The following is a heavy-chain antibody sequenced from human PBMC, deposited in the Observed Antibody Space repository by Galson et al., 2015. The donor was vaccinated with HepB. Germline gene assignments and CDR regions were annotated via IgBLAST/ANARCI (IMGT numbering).Heavy chain of an antibody. J-gene: IGHJ4*02. CDR1: GFNFSNYW. V-gene: IGHV3-74*01. Sequence: SLRLSCAASGFNFSNYWMHWVRHAPGKGPVWVSHIKSDGINTYYADSVKGRFTISRDNAKDKVYLQMKSLRVEDTAIYYCGVRVGRWGQGTLVLVTS. CDR2: IKSDGINT. CDR3: GVRVGR. D-gene: IGHD1-26*01.